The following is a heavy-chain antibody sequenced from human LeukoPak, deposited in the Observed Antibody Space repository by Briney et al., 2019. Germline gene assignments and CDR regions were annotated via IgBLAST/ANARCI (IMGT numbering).Heavy chain of an antibody. J-gene: IGHJ4*02. CDR1: GFTFSSYG. D-gene: IGHD3-10*01. CDR3: AKDSGYYGSGSYHSDY. V-gene: IGHV3-23*01. CDR2: ISGSGGST. Sequence: GGSLRLSCAASGFTFSSYGMSWVRQAPGKGLEWVSAISGSGGSTYYADSVKGRFTISRDNSKNTLYLQMNSLRAEDTAVYYCAKDSGYYGSGSYHSDYRGQGTLVAVSS.